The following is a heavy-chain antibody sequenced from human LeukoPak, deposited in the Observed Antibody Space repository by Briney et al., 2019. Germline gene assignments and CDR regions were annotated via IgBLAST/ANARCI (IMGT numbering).Heavy chain of an antibody. Sequence: PGGSLRLSCAASGFTFSSYGMHWVRQAPGKGLEWVAVISYDGSNKYYADSAKGRFTISRDNAKNTLYLQMNSLRAEDTAVYYCARGAIAGANFDYWGQGALVTVSS. D-gene: IGHD1-26*01. J-gene: IGHJ4*02. V-gene: IGHV3-30*03. CDR2: ISYDGSNK. CDR1: GFTFSSYG. CDR3: ARGAIAGANFDY.